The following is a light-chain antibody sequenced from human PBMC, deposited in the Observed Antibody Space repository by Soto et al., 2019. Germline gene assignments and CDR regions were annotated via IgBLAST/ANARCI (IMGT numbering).Light chain of an antibody. CDR3: SAYAGNNNPVV. V-gene: IGLV2-8*01. Sequence: QSVLAQPPSASGSPGQSVTISCTGTSSNVVGHNFVSWYQQHPGKAPKFLIYEDTKRPSGVPDRFSGSKSGITASLTVSGLQADDEAYYYCSAYAGNNNPVVFGGGTKLTVL. J-gene: IGLJ2*01. CDR2: EDT. CDR1: SSNVVGHNF.